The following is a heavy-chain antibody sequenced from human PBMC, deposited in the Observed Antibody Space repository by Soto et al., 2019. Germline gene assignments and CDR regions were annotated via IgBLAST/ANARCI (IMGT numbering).Heavy chain of an antibody. Sequence: TSETLCLTGTVSGGSISSGGYYWSWIRQHPGKGLEWIVYIYYSVSTYYNPSLKSRVTISVDTSKNQFSLKLSSVTAADTAVYYCARGDYDFWSGYYTGPDYWGQGTLVTVSS. V-gene: IGHV4-31*03. D-gene: IGHD3-3*01. J-gene: IGHJ4*02. CDR1: GGSISSGGYY. CDR2: IYYSVST. CDR3: ARGDYDFWSGYYTGPDY.